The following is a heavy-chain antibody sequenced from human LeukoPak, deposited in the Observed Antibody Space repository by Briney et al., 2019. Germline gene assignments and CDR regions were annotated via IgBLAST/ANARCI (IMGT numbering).Heavy chain of an antibody. CDR3: ARYYGMDV. CDR1: GYTFTGYY. Sequence: SVTVSCKASGYTFTGYYMHWVRQAPGQVLEWMGGIIPIFGTANYAQKFQGRVTITADESTSTAYMELSSLRSEDTAVYYCARYYGMDVWGQGTTVTVSS. V-gene: IGHV1-69*13. J-gene: IGHJ6*02. CDR2: IIPIFGTA.